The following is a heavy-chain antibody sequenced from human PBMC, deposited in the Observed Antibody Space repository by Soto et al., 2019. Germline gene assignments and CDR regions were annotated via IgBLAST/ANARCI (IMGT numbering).Heavy chain of an antibody. V-gene: IGHV3-30*18. D-gene: IGHD6-19*01. CDR1: GFTFSSYA. Sequence: QVQLVESGGGVVQPGRSLRLSCAASGFTFSSYAMHWVRQAPGKGLEWVAVISYDGSNKYYADSVKGRFTISRDNSKTTLYLQMNSLRAEATAVYYCAKAMNGWFFDYWGQGTLVTVSS. CDR2: ISYDGSNK. J-gene: IGHJ4*02. CDR3: AKAMNGWFFDY.